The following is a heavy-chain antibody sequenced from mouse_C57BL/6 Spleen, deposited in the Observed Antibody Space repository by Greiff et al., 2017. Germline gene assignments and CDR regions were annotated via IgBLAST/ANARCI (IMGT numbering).Heavy chain of an antibody. D-gene: IGHD2-4*01. CDR1: GYTFTDYE. Sequence: QVQLQQSGAELVRPGASVTLSCKASGYTFTDYEMHWVKQTPVPGLEWIGAIDPETGGTAYNQKFKGKAILTADKSSSTAYMELHSLTSEDSAVYYCTSLGDYDDYWGQGTTLTVSS. J-gene: IGHJ2*01. V-gene: IGHV1-15*01. CDR3: TSLGDYDDY. CDR2: IDPETGGT.